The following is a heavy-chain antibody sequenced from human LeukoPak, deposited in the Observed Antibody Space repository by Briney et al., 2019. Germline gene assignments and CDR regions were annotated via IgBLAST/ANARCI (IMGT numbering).Heavy chain of an antibody. Sequence: GGSLRLSCAASGFTFSTYEMNWVRQAPGKGLEWVAYINGRGSTIYYADSVKGRFSISRDNAKNSLYLQKNSLRAEDTAVYYCARGRLDDSSGYYSPMSHWGQGTLVTVSS. CDR1: GFTFSTYE. D-gene: IGHD3-22*01. J-gene: IGHJ4*02. CDR3: ARGRLDDSSGYYSPMSH. V-gene: IGHV3-48*03. CDR2: INGRGSTI.